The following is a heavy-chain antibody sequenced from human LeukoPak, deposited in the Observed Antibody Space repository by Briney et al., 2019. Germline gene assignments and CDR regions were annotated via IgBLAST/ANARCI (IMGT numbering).Heavy chain of an antibody. V-gene: IGHV4-34*01. CDR3: ARGSTTVNYYYYGMDV. D-gene: IGHD4-11*01. CDR2: INHSGST. Sequence: SETLSLTCAVYGGSFSGYYWSRIRQPPGKGLEWIGEINHSGSTNYNPSLKSRVTISVDTSKNQFSLKLSSVTAADTAVYYCARGSTTVNYYYYGMDVWGQGTTVTVSS. J-gene: IGHJ6*02. CDR1: GGSFSGYY.